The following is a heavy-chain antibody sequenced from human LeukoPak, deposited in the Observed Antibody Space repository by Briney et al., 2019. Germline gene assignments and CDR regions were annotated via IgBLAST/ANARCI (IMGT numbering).Heavy chain of an antibody. CDR2: ISNSSSYI. D-gene: IGHD2-15*01. CDR1: VFTFSSHC. J-gene: IGHJ4*02. Sequence: GGCVGLSRAASVFTFSSHCMNGVRQAPAKGREWVSSISNSSSYIYYADSLKGRFTISRDNAKHSLYLQINSLRAENTAVYYCAREGCYPTDCFDYWGQGTLVTVSS. V-gene: IGHV3-21*04. CDR3: AREGCYPTDCFDY.